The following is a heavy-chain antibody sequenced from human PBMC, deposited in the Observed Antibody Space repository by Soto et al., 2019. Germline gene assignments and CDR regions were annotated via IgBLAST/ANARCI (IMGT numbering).Heavy chain of an antibody. J-gene: IGHJ3*02. CDR2: ISFDSSDK. V-gene: IGHV3-33*05. CDR3: XXXXXXXXXXAFDI. Sequence: QVQLVESGGGVVQPGRSLRLSCGASGFAFRAYGIHWVRQAPGKGLEWVATISFDSSDKLYIDSMQGRLSISRDNSKXXXXXXXXXXXXXXXXXXXXXXXXXXXXXXAFDIWGQGTVVTVSS. CDR1: GFAFRAYG.